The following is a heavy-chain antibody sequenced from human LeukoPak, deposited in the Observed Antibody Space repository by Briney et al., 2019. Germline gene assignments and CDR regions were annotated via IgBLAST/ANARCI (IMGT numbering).Heavy chain of an antibody. D-gene: IGHD5-18*01. J-gene: IGHJ5*02. Sequence: PSETLSLTCAVSGYSISSGYYWGWIRQPPGKGLEWIGSIYHSGSTYYNPSLKSRVTISVDTSKNQFSLKLSSVTAADTAVYYCARHFVSWIQANWFDPWGQGTRVTVSS. CDR1: GYSISSGYY. V-gene: IGHV4-38-2*01. CDR2: IYHSGST. CDR3: ARHFVSWIQANWFDP.